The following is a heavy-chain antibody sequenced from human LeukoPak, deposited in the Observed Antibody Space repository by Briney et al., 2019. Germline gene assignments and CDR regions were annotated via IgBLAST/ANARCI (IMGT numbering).Heavy chain of an antibody. CDR3: ARDYGSGSYYNFHDAFDI. V-gene: IGHV4-59*13. Sequence: SETLSLTCTVSGGSISSYYWSWIRQPPGKGLEWIGYIYYSGSTNYNPSLKSRVTISLDTSKNQFSLKLSSVTAADTAVYYCARDYGSGSYYNFHDAFDIWGQGTMVTVSS. CDR2: IYYSGST. CDR1: GGSISSYY. J-gene: IGHJ3*02. D-gene: IGHD3-10*01.